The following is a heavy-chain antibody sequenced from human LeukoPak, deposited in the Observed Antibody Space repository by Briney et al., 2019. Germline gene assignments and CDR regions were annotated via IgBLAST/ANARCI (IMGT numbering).Heavy chain of an antibody. CDR1: GFTFSSYG. J-gene: IGHJ6*03. CDR3: AKGGGYEAQYYYYYLDV. V-gene: IGHV3-30*02. Sequence: GGSLRLSCAASGFTFSSYGMYWVRQAPGKGLEGVAFIRYDGSNKYYADSVKGRFTVSRDNSKNTLYLQMKSLRAEDTAVYYCAKGGGYEAQYYYYYLDVWGKGTTVTISS. CDR2: IRYDGSNK. D-gene: IGHD5-12*01.